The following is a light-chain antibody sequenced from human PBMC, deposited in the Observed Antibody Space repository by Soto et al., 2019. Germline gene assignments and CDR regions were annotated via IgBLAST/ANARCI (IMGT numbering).Light chain of an antibody. CDR1: QGISNY. Sequence: DIQMTQSPSSLSASVGDRVTITCRANQGISNYLAWYQQKPGKVPKLLIYAASTLQSGVPSRFSGSGSGTDITLTISSLQPEDVAPYYCQKYNSAPLFTFGPGTKVDIK. CDR3: QKYNSAPLFT. CDR2: AAS. J-gene: IGKJ3*01. V-gene: IGKV1-27*01.